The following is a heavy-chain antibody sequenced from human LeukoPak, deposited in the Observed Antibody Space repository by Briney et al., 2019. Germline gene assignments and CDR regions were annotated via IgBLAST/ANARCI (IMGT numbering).Heavy chain of an antibody. CDR1: GYTFTGYY. Sequence: ASVKVSCKASGYTFTGYYMHWVRQAPGQGLEWMGWINPNSGGTNYAQKFQGRVTMTRDTSISTAYMELSRLRSDDTAVYYCARDATYWKGGGNWFDPWGQGTLVTVSS. CDR2: INPNSGGT. CDR3: ARDATYWKGGGNWFDP. V-gene: IGHV1-2*02. J-gene: IGHJ5*02. D-gene: IGHD4/OR15-4a*01.